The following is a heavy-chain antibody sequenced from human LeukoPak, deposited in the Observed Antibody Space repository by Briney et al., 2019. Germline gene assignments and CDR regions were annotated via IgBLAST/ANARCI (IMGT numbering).Heavy chain of an antibody. CDR2: ISWNSGSI. D-gene: IGHD6-13*01. Sequence: GGSLRLSCAASGFTFDDYAMHWVRQAPGKGLEWVSGISWNSGSIGYADSVKGRFTISRDNAKNSLYLQMNSLRAEDTALYYCAKAPVFAAEFDYWGQGTLVTVSS. CDR3: AKAPVFAAEFDY. J-gene: IGHJ4*02. CDR1: GFTFDDYA. V-gene: IGHV3-9*01.